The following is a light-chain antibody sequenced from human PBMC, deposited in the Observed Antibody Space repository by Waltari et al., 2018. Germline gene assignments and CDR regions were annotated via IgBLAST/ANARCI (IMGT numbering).Light chain of an antibody. CDR2: AAS. Sequence: DIQMTQSPSSLSASAGDRVTITCRASQGISTYLNWYQQKPGKAPKRLIYAASTLESGVPSRFSGSGSGSDFTLTISSLQPEDFATYYCLQYSNTPYSFGQGTKVEIK. CDR1: QGISTY. V-gene: IGKV1-17*01. J-gene: IGKJ2*03. CDR3: LQYSNTPYS.